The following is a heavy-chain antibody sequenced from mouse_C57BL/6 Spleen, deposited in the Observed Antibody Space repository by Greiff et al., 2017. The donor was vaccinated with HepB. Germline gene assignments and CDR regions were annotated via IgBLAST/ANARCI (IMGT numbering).Heavy chain of an antibody. CDR3: ASRDYYGSSYVDY. CDR1: GYTFTSYW. J-gene: IGHJ2*01. Sequence: QVQLKQPGAELVKPGASVKLSCKASGYTFTSYWMQWVKQRPGQGLEWIGEIDPSDSYTNYNQKFKGKATLTVDTSSSTAYMQLSSLTSEDSAVYYCASRDYYGSSYVDYWGQGTTLTVSS. D-gene: IGHD1-1*01. V-gene: IGHV1-50*01. CDR2: IDPSDSYT.